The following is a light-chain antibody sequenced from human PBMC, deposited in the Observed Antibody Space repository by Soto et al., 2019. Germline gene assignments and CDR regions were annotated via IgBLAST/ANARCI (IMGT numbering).Light chain of an antibody. CDR3: NSYSSTNFYV. Sequence: QSARAQPASVSGSPGQSITISCTGSFSDIAVFNYVSWYQQYPGRAPKLLIYQVTSRASGVSHRFSGPKSGNTASLTISGLQPEDEAEYYCNSYSSTNFYVFGTGTKVTVL. J-gene: IGLJ1*01. V-gene: IGLV2-14*01. CDR1: FSDIAVFNY. CDR2: QVT.